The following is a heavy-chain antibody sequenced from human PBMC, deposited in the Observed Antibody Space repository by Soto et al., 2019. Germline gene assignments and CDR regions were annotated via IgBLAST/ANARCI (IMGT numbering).Heavy chain of an antibody. V-gene: IGHV3-21*06. D-gene: IGHD3-9*01. Sequence: VQLVESGGGLVKPGGSLRLSCAASGFTFSTYLMNWVRQAPGKGLEWVSSIKSDSSSLYYADSVKGRFTISRDNAQNSLHLQMNSLRVEDTAMYFCARKPMTGSQSGAFDIWGQGTMVAVSS. CDR2: IKSDSSSL. J-gene: IGHJ3*02. CDR1: GFTFSTYL. CDR3: ARKPMTGSQSGAFDI.